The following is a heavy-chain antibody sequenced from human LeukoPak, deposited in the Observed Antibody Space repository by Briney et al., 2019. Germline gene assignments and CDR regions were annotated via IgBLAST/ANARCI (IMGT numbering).Heavy chain of an antibody. D-gene: IGHD4-17*01. Sequence: ASVKLSCKASGYTFTGFYMHWVREAPGLGLEWMGWINPNSGGTNYAQKFQGRVTMTRDTSISTAYMELSRLRSDDTAVYYCARSLTTVTSRKAFGIWGQGTMVTVSS. CDR2: INPNSGGT. CDR3: ARSLTTVTSRKAFGI. V-gene: IGHV1-2*02. J-gene: IGHJ3*02. CDR1: GYTFTGFY.